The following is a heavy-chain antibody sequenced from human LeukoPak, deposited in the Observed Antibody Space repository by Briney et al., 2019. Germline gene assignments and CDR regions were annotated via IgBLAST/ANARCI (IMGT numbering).Heavy chain of an antibody. V-gene: IGHV5-51*01. J-gene: IGHJ4*02. CDR3: ARRLTNSNGWTFHY. CDR1: GYSFSIYW. Sequence: GESLKISCAASGYSFSIYWIAWVRQMPGKGLEWMGSIYPGDSQTKYSPSFQGQVTISADESISTAYLHWSSLKASDSAIYYCARRLTNSNGWTFHYWAQGTLVTVSS. D-gene: IGHD6-19*01. CDR2: IYPGDSQT.